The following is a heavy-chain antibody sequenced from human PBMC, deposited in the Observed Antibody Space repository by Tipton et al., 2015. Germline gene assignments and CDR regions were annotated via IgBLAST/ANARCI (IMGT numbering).Heavy chain of an antibody. V-gene: IGHV4-59*12. CDR3: ACQDYDSLTRDYQTVDY. Sequence: LRLSCTVSGGSISSYYWSWIRQSPGKGLEWIGYISYSGTTNYNPSLKSRVTISVDTSKNQFFLNLSSVTAADTAVYYCACQDYDSLTRDYQTVDYWGQGTLVTVSS. CDR1: GGSISSYY. J-gene: IGHJ4*02. CDR2: ISYSGTT. D-gene: IGHD3-9*01.